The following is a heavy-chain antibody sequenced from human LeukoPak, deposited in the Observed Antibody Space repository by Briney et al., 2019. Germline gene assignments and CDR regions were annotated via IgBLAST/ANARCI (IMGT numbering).Heavy chain of an antibody. V-gene: IGHV3-48*03. D-gene: IGHD3-9*01. CDR2: ISSSGSTI. CDR3: ARDSYDTLTGYYNYYYGMDV. Sequence: QSGGSLRLSRAASGFTFSSYEMNWVRQAPGKGLEWVSYISSSGSTIYYADSVKGRFTISRDNAKNSLYPQMNSLRAEDTAVYYCARDSYDTLTGYYNYYYGMDVWGKGTTVTVSS. J-gene: IGHJ6*04. CDR1: GFTFSSYE.